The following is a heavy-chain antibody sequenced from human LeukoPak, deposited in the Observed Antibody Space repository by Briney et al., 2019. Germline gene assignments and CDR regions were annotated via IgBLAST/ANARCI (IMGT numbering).Heavy chain of an antibody. V-gene: IGHV3-23*01. J-gene: IGHJ3*02. Sequence: PGGSLRLSCAASGLTFRSYAMSWVCQAPGKGLEWVSSISGSGVTTYYAGSVKGRFTISRDNSKNTLFLQMNSLRAEDTTVYYCAKTSVFQKGAFDIWGQGTMVTVSS. D-gene: IGHD5/OR15-5a*01. CDR3: AKTSVFQKGAFDI. CDR1: GLTFRSYA. CDR2: ISGSGVTT.